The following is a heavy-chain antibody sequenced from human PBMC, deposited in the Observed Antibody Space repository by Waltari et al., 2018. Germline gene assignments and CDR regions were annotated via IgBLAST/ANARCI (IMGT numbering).Heavy chain of an antibody. CDR1: GGSFSCYY. Sequence: QVQLQQWGAGLLKPSETLSLPCAVYGGSFSCYYWSWIRQPPGKGLEWIGEINHSGSTNYNPSLKSRVTISVDTSKNQFSLKLSSVTAADTAVYYCARLGYSSSWYYLDYWGQGTLVTVSS. CDR2: INHSGST. V-gene: IGHV4-34*01. D-gene: IGHD6-13*01. CDR3: ARLGYSSSWYYLDY. J-gene: IGHJ4*02.